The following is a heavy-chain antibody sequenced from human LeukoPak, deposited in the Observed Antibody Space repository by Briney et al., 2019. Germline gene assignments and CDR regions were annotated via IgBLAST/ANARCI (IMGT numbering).Heavy chain of an antibody. D-gene: IGHD6-13*01. CDR2: ISSSSSYI. CDR3: ARYSCRLYVLD. CDR1: GFTFSSYS. J-gene: IGHJ4*02. V-gene: IGHV3-21*01. Sequence: GGSLRLSCAASGFTFSSYSMNWVRQAPGKGLEWVSSISSSSSYIYYADSVKGRFSISRDNAKNSLYREMNTVRAEDTVVCGCARYSCRLYVLDWGQGSLATVSS.